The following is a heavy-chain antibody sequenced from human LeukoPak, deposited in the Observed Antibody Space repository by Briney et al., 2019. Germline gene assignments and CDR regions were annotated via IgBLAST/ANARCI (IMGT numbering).Heavy chain of an antibody. V-gene: IGHV3-20*04. J-gene: IGHJ4*02. CDR3: ASFSYYYDSSGYFGLDF. Sequence: GGSLRLSCAASGFTIDDYGMSWVRQAPGKGLEWASGINWNGGSTSYADSVKGRFTVSRDNAKNSLYLQMSSLKAEDTALYYCASFSYYYDSSGYFGLDFWGQETLVTVSS. CDR1: GFTIDDYG. CDR2: INWNGGST. D-gene: IGHD3-22*01.